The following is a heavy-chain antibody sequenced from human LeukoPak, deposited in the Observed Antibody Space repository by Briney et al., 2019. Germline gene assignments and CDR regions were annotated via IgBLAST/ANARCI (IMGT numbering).Heavy chain of an antibody. CDR1: GFTFSSYA. V-gene: IGHV3-23*01. CDR3: ARDGRERRIGYYFDY. Sequence: GGSLRLSCAASGFTFSSYAMSWVRQAPGKGLEWVSAISGSGGSTYYADSVKGRFTISRDNSKNTLYLQMNSLRAEDTAVYYCARDGRERRIGYYFDYWGQGTLVTVSS. J-gene: IGHJ4*02. CDR2: ISGSGGST. D-gene: IGHD1-1*01.